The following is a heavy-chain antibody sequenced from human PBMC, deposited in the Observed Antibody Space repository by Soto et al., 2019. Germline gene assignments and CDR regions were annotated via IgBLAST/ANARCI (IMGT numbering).Heavy chain of an antibody. Sequence: SSETLSLTCAVYGGSFSGYYWSWIRQPPGKGLEWIGEINHSGSTNYNPSLKSRVTISVDTSKNQFSLKLSSVTAADTAVYYCARYNNYLGSNYHPYYYYGMDVWGQGTTVTVSS. CDR3: ARYNNYLGSNYHPYYYYGMDV. CDR1: GGSFSGYY. V-gene: IGHV4-34*01. D-gene: IGHD1-7*01. CDR2: INHSGST. J-gene: IGHJ6*02.